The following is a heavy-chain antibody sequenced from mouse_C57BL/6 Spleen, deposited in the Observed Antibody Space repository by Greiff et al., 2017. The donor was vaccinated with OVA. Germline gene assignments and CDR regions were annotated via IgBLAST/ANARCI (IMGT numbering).Heavy chain of an antibody. CDR2: IYPRSGNT. CDR3: ARVTTVVARAMDY. V-gene: IGHV1-81*01. CDR1: GYTFTSYG. D-gene: IGHD1-1*01. J-gene: IGHJ4*01. Sequence: QVQLKESGAELARPGASVKLSCKASGYTFTSYGISWVKQRTGQGLEWIGEIYPRSGNTYYNEKFKGKATLTADKSSSTAYMELRSLTSEDSAVYFCARVTTVVARAMDYWGQGTSVTVSS.